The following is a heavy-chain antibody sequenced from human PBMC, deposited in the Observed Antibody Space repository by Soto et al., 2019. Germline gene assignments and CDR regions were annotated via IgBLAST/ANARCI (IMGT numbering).Heavy chain of an antibody. CDR3: AKAPLRSGKALIED. CDR2: ISGSGGST. Sequence: GWSLILSCAASGFTFSSYAMSWVRQAPGKGLEWVSAISGSGGSTYYADSVKGRFTISRDNSKNTLYLQMNSLRAEDTAVYYCAKAPLRSGKALIEDWGQGTLVTV. V-gene: IGHV3-23*01. D-gene: IGHD2-8*01. CDR1: GFTFSSYA. J-gene: IGHJ4*02.